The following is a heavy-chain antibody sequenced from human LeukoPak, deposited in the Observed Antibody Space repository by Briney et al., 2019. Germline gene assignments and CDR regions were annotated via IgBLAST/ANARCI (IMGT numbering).Heavy chain of an antibody. CDR2: VDPEDGET. CDR3: ATRFPMVVAAIARNNWFDP. Sequence: ATVKISCKVSGYTFTDYYMHWVQQAPGKGLEWMGLVDPEDGETIYAQKFQGRVTMTEDTSTDTAYMELSSLRSEDTAVYYCATRFPMVVAAIARNNWFDPWGQGTLVTVSS. D-gene: IGHD2-15*01. V-gene: IGHV1-69-2*01. CDR1: GYTFTDYY. J-gene: IGHJ5*02.